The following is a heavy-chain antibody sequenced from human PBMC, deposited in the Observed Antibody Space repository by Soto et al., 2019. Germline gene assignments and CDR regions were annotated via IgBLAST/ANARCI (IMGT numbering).Heavy chain of an antibody. CDR3: ARVPPTSAWYGRYFDL. Sequence: EVQLVESGGGLVQPGGSLRLSCAASGLTLSRNEMHWVRQAPGKGLEWVSDISSSGNTISYADSVKGRFTTSRDNANNSLYLQMNSLRVEDTAVYYCARVPPTSAWYGRYFDLWGRGTLVTVSS. CDR1: GLTLSRNE. J-gene: IGHJ2*01. CDR2: ISSSGNTI. V-gene: IGHV3-48*03. D-gene: IGHD6-19*01.